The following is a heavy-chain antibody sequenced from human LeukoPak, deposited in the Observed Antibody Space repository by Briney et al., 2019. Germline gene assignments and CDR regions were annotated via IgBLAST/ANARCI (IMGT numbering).Heavy chain of an antibody. CDR3: ARDSKQWLVDY. CDR2: ISSSSSTI. J-gene: IGHJ4*02. Sequence: GGSLRLSCAASGFTFSSYSMNWVRQAPGKGLEWVSYISSSSSTIYYADSVKGRFTISRDDAKNSLYLQMNSLRAEDTAVYYCARDSKQWLVDYWGQGTLVTVSS. D-gene: IGHD6-19*01. V-gene: IGHV3-48*01. CDR1: GFTFSSYS.